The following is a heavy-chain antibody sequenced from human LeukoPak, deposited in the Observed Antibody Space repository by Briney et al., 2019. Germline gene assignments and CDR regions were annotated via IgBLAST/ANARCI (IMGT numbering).Heavy chain of an antibody. D-gene: IGHD3-22*01. CDR2: ISYDGSNK. J-gene: IGHJ4*02. CDR1: GFTFSSYG. CDR3: AKGMYDSSGYFDY. Sequence: PGRSLRLSCAASGFTFSSYGMHWVRQAPGKGLEWVAVISYDGSNKYYADSVKGRFTISRVNSKNTLYLQMNSLRAEDTAVYYCAKGMYDSSGYFDYWGQGTLVTVSS. V-gene: IGHV3-30*18.